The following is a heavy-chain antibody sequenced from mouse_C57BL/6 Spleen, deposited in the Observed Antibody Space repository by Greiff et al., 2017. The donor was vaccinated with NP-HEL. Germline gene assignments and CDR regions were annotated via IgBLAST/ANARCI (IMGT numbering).Heavy chain of an antibody. V-gene: IGHV1-80*01. Sequence: VQLQQSGAELVKPGASVKISCKASGYAFSSYWMNWVKQRPGKGLEWIGQIYPGDGDTNYNGKFKGKATLTADISSSTAYMQLSSLTSEDSAVYFCARGDYYGSSYGYWGQGTTLTVSS. J-gene: IGHJ2*01. D-gene: IGHD1-1*01. CDR2: IYPGDGDT. CDR3: ARGDYYGSSYGY. CDR1: GYAFSSYW.